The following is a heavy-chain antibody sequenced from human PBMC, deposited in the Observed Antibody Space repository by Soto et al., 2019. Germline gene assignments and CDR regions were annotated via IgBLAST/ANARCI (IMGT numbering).Heavy chain of an antibody. J-gene: IGHJ4*02. D-gene: IGHD3-10*01. V-gene: IGHV4-34*01. CDR1: GGSFNDNY. CDR3: ATSLWFGTQPEL. CDR2: ISRSGTT. Sequence: QVQLQQWGAGLLKPSETLSLSCTVYGGSFNDNYYTWFRQPPGKGLEWIGEISRSGTTKYIPSLKSRATISFDTSKNQVSLKVTSVTAADTAVYYCATSLWFGTQPELWGQGALVTVSS.